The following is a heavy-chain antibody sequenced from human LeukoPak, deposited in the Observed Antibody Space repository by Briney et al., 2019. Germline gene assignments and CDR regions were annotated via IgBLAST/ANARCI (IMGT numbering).Heavy chain of an antibody. D-gene: IGHD4-17*01. Sequence: SETLSLTCTVSGDSISGYYWSWIRQPPGKGLEWIGYIYYSGRTNYNPSLKSRVTISEDTSKNQFSLRLTSVTAADTAVYYCAGTTPYYYYAMDVWGQGTTVTVSS. CDR1: GDSISGYY. J-gene: IGHJ6*02. CDR2: IYYSGRT. CDR3: AGTTPYYYYAMDV. V-gene: IGHV4-59*01.